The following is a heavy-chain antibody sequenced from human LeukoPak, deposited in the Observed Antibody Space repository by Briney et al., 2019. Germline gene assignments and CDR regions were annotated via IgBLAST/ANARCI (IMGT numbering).Heavy chain of an antibody. CDR2: IYYSGST. CDR3: ARDWVIRGGAFDI. D-gene: IGHD2/OR15-2a*01. Sequence: SETLSLTCTVSGGSISSSSYYWGWIRQPPGKGLEWIGSIYYSGSTYYNPSLKSRVTISVDTSKNQFSLKLSSVTAADTAVYYCARDWVIRGGAFDIWGQGTMVTVSS. CDR1: GGSISSSSYY. J-gene: IGHJ3*02. V-gene: IGHV4-39*07.